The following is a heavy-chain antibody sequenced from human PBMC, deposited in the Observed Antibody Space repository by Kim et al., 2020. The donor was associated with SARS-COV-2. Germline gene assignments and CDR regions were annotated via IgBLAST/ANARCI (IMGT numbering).Heavy chain of an antibody. Sequence: GGSPRLSCAASGFTFSSYGMHWVRQAPGKGLEWVAVISYDGSNKFYADSVKGRFTISRDDSKNTLFLQMSGLRAEDTAVYYCAKDGQHLPTRWEIYYFDYWGQGTLVTVSS. J-gene: IGHJ4*02. D-gene: IGHD6-13*01. CDR3: AKDGQHLPTRWEIYYFDY. CDR2: ISYDGSNK. CDR1: GFTFSSYG. V-gene: IGHV3-30*18.